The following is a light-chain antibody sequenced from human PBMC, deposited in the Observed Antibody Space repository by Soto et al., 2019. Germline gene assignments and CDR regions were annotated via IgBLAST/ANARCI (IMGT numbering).Light chain of an antibody. CDR1: PSVSRN. CDR3: QQFYTWPLT. Sequence: DIVMTQSPATLSVSPGEGATLSCRASPSVSRNLAWYRQTPGQAPGRVRYHTSTRATGIPDRFSGSGSGRAFTLTIASLQSEDFAVYYCQQFYTWPLTVGPGTIVDIK. V-gene: IGKV3-15*01. J-gene: IGKJ3*01. CDR2: HTS.